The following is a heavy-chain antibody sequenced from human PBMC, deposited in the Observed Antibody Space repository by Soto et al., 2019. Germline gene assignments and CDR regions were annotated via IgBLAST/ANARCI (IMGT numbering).Heavy chain of an antibody. Sequence: ASETLSLTCTVSGGSISSGGYYWSWIRQHPGKGLEWIGYIYYSGSTYYNPSLKSRVTISVDTSKNQFSLKLSSVTAADTAVYYCARGMTMVRGVPDYWGQGTLVTVSS. V-gene: IGHV4-31*03. J-gene: IGHJ4*01. CDR1: GGSISSGGYY. CDR2: IYYSGST. D-gene: IGHD3-10*01. CDR3: ARGMTMVRGVPDY.